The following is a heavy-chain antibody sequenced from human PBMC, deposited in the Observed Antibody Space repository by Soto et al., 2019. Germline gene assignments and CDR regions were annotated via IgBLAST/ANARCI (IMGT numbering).Heavy chain of an antibody. D-gene: IGHD2-2*01. V-gene: IGHV6-1*01. CDR3: AREDIVVVPAAVHYYYYYYGMDV. Sequence: SQTLSLTCAISGDSVSSNSAAWNWIRQSPSRGLEWLGRTYYRSKWYNDYAVSVKSRITINPDTSKNQFSLQLNSVTPEDTAVYYCAREDIVVVPAAVHYYYYYYGMDVWGQGTTVTVS. CDR2: TYYRSKWYN. CDR1: GDSVSSNSAA. J-gene: IGHJ6*02.